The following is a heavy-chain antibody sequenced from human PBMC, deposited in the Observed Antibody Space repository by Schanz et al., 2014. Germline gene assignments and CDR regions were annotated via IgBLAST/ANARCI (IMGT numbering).Heavy chain of an antibody. CDR3: ARSYSSGWYPYYYGMDV. V-gene: IGHV3-11*06. CDR1: GFTFSDYY. J-gene: IGHJ6*02. Sequence: VQLVESGGALVQPGGSLRLSCVASGFTFSDYYMSWIRQAPGKGLEWVSYISSSSSYTNYADSVKGRFTISRDNAKNSLYLQMNSLRAEDTAVYYCARSYSSGWYPYYYGMDVWGQGTTVTVSS. D-gene: IGHD6-19*01. CDR2: ISSSSSYT.